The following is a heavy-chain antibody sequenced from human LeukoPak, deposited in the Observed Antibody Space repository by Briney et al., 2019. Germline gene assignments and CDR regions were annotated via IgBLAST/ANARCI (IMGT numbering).Heavy chain of an antibody. J-gene: IGHJ4*02. D-gene: IGHD2-2*01. Sequence: SETLSLTCTVSGGSISSYYWSWIRQPPGKGLEWIGYIYYSGSTNYNPSLKSRVTISVDTSKNQFSLKLSSVTAADTAVDYCARGGYCSSTSCYEFDYWGQGTLVTVSS. CDR3: ARGGYCSSTSCYEFDY. CDR2: IYYSGST. V-gene: IGHV4-59*01. CDR1: GGSISSYY.